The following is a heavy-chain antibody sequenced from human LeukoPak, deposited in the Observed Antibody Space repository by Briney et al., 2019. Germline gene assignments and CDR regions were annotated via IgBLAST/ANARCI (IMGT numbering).Heavy chain of an antibody. CDR1: GFTFGDYG. CDR3: TRSPHAYCSGTSCPCDY. CDR2: IGSKVYGDMR. Sequence: GRSLSLSCTASGFTFGDYGISWFRQAPGKGREWVGFIGSKVYGDMRDYAASVKARFTIYRADSTSIASLEMISLETENAAVYDFTRSPHAYCSGTSCPCDYWGQGTLVTVSS. V-gene: IGHV3-49*03. D-gene: IGHD2-2*01. J-gene: IGHJ4*02.